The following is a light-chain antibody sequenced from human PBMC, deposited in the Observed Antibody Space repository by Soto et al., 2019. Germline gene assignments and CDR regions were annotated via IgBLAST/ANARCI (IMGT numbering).Light chain of an antibody. Sequence: DILMTQSPSTLSASVGDRVTITCRASESISGWLAWYQQKPGQAPKLLIHRASTLATGVPSRISGSGSGTDFTLTISNLQPDDFATYYCQQYKSYSPYTFGQGTKVDIK. J-gene: IGKJ2*01. V-gene: IGKV1-5*03. CDR3: QQYKSYSPYT. CDR1: ESISGW. CDR2: RAS.